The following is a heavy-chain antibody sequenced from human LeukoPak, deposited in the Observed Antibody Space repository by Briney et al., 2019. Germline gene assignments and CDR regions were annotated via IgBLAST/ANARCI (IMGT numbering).Heavy chain of an antibody. Sequence: GASVKVSCKASGYTFTGYYMHWVRQAPGQGLEWMGWINPNSGGTNYAQKFQGRVTITRDTSISTAYMELSRLRSDDTAVYYCAREGYCSGGSCYSNSGYYYYYMDVWGKGTTVTISS. D-gene: IGHD2-15*01. J-gene: IGHJ6*03. V-gene: IGHV1-2*02. CDR2: INPNSGGT. CDR3: AREGYCSGGSCYSNSGYYYYYMDV. CDR1: GYTFTGYY.